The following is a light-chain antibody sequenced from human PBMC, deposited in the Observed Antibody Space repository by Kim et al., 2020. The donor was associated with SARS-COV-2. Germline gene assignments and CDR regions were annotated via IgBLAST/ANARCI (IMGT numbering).Light chain of an antibody. CDR3: NSRESSANHLI. J-gene: IGLJ2*01. V-gene: IGLV3-19*01. CDR2: GKN. Sequence: ALGQTVRITCQGDSLRSYYASWYQQKPGQAPVLVIYGKNNRPSGIPDRFSGSNSGNTASLTITGAQAEDEADYYCNSRESSANHLIFGGGTQLTVL. CDR1: SLRSYY.